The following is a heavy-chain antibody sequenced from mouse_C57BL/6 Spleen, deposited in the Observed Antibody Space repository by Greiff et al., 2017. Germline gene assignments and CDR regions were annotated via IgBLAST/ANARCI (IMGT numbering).Heavy chain of an antibody. CDR1: GYTFTSYW. D-gene: IGHD2-4*01. CDR2: INPSNGGT. J-gene: IGHJ4*01. Sequence: QVQLQQPGTELVKPGASVKLSCKASGYTFTSYWMHWVKQRPGQGLEWIGNINPSNGGTNYIEKFKSKATRTVDKASSTAYMQLSSMKSEDSAVYYCARSGDYDWEYAMDYWGQGTSVTVSS. V-gene: IGHV1-53*01. CDR3: ARSGDYDWEYAMDY.